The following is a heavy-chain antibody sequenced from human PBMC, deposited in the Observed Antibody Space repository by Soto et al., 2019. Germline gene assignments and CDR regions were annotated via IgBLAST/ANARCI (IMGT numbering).Heavy chain of an antibody. CDR1: GYSFTSYW. J-gene: IGHJ4*02. Sequence: PGESLKISCKGSGYSFTSYWISWVRQMPGKGLEWMGRIDPSDSYTNYSPSFQGHVTISADKSISTAYLQWSSLKASDTAMYYCARGGYDILTGYLGPYYFDYWGQGTLVTVSS. V-gene: IGHV5-10-1*01. CDR3: ARGGYDILTGYLGPYYFDY. D-gene: IGHD3-9*01. CDR2: IDPSDSYT.